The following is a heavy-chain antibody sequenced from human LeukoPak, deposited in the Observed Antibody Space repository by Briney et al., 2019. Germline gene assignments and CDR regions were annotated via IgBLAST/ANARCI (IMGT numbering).Heavy chain of an antibody. J-gene: IGHJ4*02. CDR3: ARSGSHDY. V-gene: IGHV3-48*03. D-gene: IGHD1-26*01. Sequence: GGSLRLSCAASGFSFSDYELNWVRQPPGKGLEWVSYISSSGNTIYYADSVKGRFTISRDNAKNSLYLQMNSLRADDTAVYYCARSGSHDYWGQGTLVTVSS. CDR2: ISSSGNTI. CDR1: GFSFSDYE.